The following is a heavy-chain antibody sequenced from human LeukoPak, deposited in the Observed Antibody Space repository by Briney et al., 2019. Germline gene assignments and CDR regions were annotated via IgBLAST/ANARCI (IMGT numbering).Heavy chain of an antibody. V-gene: IGHV1-18*04. J-gene: IGHJ4*02. Sequence: ASVKVSCKASGYTFTGYYMHWVRQAPGQGLEWMGWISAYNGNTNYAQKLQGRVTMTTDTSTSTAYMELRSLRSDDTAVYYCARYSGYDPVVPDYWGQGTLVTVSS. CDR2: ISAYNGNT. D-gene: IGHD5-12*01. CDR3: ARYSGYDPVVPDY. CDR1: GYTFTGYY.